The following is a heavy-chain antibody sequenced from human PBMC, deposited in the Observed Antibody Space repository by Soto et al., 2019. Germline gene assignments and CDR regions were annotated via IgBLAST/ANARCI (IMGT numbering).Heavy chain of an antibody. CDR3: AREVRGHYYGSGSYYPHNAFDI. V-gene: IGHV4-59*01. CDR1: GGSISSYY. J-gene: IGHJ3*02. D-gene: IGHD3-10*01. Sequence: QVQLQESGPGLVKPSETLSLTCTVSGGSISSYYWSWIRQPPGKGLEWIGYIYYSGSTNYNPSLKSRVTISVDTSKNQFSLKLSSVTAADTAVYYCAREVRGHYYGSGSYYPHNAFDIWGQGTMVTVSS. CDR2: IYYSGST.